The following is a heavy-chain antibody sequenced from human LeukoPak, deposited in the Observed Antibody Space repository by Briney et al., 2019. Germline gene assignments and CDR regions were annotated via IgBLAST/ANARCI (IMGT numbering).Heavy chain of an antibody. J-gene: IGHJ5*02. Sequence: ASVKVSCKASGYTFTSYAMNWVRQAPGQGLEWMGWINTNTGNPTYAQGFTGRFVFSLDTSVSTAYLQISSLKAEDTAVYYCARDSQNLWFGELLVSWFDHWGQGTLVTASS. CDR3: ARDSQNLWFGELLVSWFDH. CDR2: INTNTGNP. V-gene: IGHV7-4-1*02. D-gene: IGHD3-10*01. CDR1: GYTFTSYA.